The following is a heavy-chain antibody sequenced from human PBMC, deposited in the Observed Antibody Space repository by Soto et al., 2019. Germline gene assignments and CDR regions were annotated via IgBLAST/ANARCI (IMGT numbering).Heavy chain of an antibody. Sequence: ASVKVSCKASGYTFTSYYMHWVRQAPGQGRDGMGIINPRGGSTSFAQKFQGRVTMTRDTSTSTVYMELSRLRSEETAVYYCARDRTYRYLDRREAFDLWGQGTMVTVSS. D-gene: IGHD3-9*01. CDR3: ARDRTYRYLDRREAFDL. CDR1: GYTFTSYY. V-gene: IGHV1-46*01. J-gene: IGHJ3*01. CDR2: INPRGGST.